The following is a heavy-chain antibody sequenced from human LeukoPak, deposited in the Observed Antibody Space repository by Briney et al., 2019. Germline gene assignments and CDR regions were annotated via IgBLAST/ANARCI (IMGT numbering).Heavy chain of an antibody. D-gene: IGHD5-24*01. Sequence: PGGSLRLSCTASGFTFSSYSMNWVRQAPGKGLEWVSSISISSTYIYYADSVKGRFTMSRDNAKNSLYLQMNSLRAEDTAVYYCARDMRGGRDGYSYYFDYWGQGTLVTVSS. CDR3: ARDMRGGRDGYSYYFDY. V-gene: IGHV3-21*01. CDR1: GFTFSSYS. J-gene: IGHJ4*02. CDR2: ISISSTYI.